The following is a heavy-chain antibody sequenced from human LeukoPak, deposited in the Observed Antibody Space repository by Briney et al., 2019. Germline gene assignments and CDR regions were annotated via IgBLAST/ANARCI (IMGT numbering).Heavy chain of an antibody. CDR1: GYTFTSYD. D-gene: IGHD6-13*01. CDR2: MNPNSGNT. Sequence: ASVKVSCKASGYTFTSYDINWVRQATGQGLEWMGWMNPNSGNTGYAQKFQGRVTMTRNTSISTAYMELSSLRSEDTAVYYCARERGIAAAGTLGGLAYWGQGTLVTVSS. V-gene: IGHV1-8*01. CDR3: ARERGIAAAGTLGGLAY. J-gene: IGHJ4*02.